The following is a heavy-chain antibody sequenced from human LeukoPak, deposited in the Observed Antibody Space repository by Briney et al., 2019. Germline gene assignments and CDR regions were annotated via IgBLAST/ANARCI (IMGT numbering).Heavy chain of an antibody. Sequence: GESLKISCKGSGYSFTSYWISWVRQMPGKGLEWMGRIDPSDSYTNYSPSFQGHVTISADKSISTAYLQWSSLKASDTSMYYCAREVSGYRDYWGQGTLVTVPS. CDR3: AREVSGYRDY. D-gene: IGHD5-18*01. J-gene: IGHJ4*02. V-gene: IGHV5-10-1*01. CDR1: GYSFTSYW. CDR2: IDPSDSYT.